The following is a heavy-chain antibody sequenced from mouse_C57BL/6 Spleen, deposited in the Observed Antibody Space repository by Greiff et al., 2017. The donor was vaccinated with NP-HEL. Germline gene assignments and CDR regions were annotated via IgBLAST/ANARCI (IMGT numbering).Heavy chain of an antibody. D-gene: IGHD1-1*01. CDR3: ARQNYYGTYFDV. Sequence: EVKVVESGRGLVQPGGSLKLSCAASGFTFSDYGMAWVRQAPRKGPEWVAFISNLAYSIYYADTVTGRFTISRENAKNTLYLEMSSLRSEDTAMYYCARQNYYGTYFDVWGTGTTVTVSS. J-gene: IGHJ1*03. V-gene: IGHV5-15*01. CDR1: GFTFSDYG. CDR2: ISNLAYSI.